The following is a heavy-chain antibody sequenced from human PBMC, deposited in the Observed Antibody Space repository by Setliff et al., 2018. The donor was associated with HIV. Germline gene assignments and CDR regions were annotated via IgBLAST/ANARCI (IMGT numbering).Heavy chain of an antibody. J-gene: IGHJ5*02. V-gene: IGHV1-69*10. CDR2: IIPILSMT. CDR1: GGTFSSSA. D-gene: IGHD3-22*01. Sequence: SVKVSCKASGGTFSSSAFSWVRQAPGQGVEWMGGIIPILSMTSYAQKFQGRATITADISTSTAYLELRSLRSEDTAVYYCARDKEKRSYNNSDGHYDWFDTWGQGTLVTVSS. CDR3: ARDKEKRSYNNSDGHYDWFDT.